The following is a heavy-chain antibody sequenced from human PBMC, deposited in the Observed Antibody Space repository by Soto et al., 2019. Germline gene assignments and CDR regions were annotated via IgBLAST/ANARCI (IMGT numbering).Heavy chain of an antibody. CDR3: AKDHTYYDTPGTTDY. J-gene: IGHJ4*02. CDR1: GYTFTDYG. D-gene: IGHD3-16*01. CDR2: ISAYNRNT. V-gene: IGHV1-18*01. Sequence: QVQLVQSGSEVKKPGASVKVSCKTSGYTFTDYGISWVRQAPGQGLEWVGWISAYNRNTKYTQKLQGRVTMTTATFTSAAYTELRSLRSEDTAVYYCAKDHTYYDTPGTTDYWGQGTLVIVSS.